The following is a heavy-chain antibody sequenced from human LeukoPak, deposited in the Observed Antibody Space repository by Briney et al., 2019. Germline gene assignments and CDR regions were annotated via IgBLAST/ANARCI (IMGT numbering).Heavy chain of an antibody. CDR3: AKERYYYDSSGYYKAIDY. V-gene: IGHV3-23*01. Sequence: GGSLRLSCAASGFTFSSYAMSWVRQAPGKGLEWVSAISGSGGSTYYADSVKGRFTISRDNSKNTLYLQMNSLRAEDTAVYYCAKERYYYDSSGYYKAIDYWGRGTLVTVSS. D-gene: IGHD3-22*01. CDR2: ISGSGGST. J-gene: IGHJ4*02. CDR1: GFTFSSYA.